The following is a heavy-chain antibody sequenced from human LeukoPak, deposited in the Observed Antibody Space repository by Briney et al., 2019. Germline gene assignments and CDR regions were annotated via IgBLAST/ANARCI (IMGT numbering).Heavy chain of an antibody. CDR2: IWYDGSNK. V-gene: IGHV3-33*01. J-gene: IGHJ1*01. CDR1: GFTFSSYG. Sequence: PGRSLRLSCAASGFTFSSYGMHWVRQAPGKGLEWVAVIWYDGSNKYYADSVKGRFTISRDNSKNTLYLQMNSLRAEDTAVYYCARGQCSGGSCYYGAEYFQHWGQGTLVTVSS. CDR3: ARGQCSGGSCYYGAEYFQH. D-gene: IGHD2-15*01.